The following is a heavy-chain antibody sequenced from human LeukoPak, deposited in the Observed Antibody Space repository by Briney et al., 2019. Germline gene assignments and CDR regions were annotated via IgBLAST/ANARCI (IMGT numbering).Heavy chain of an antibody. D-gene: IGHD3-22*01. CDR1: GYTFTSYG. CDR3: ARDGYYYASSVYPVDY. CDR2: ISAYNGNT. J-gene: IGHJ4*02. Sequence: ASVKVSCKASGYTFTSYGISWVRQAPGQGLEWMGWISAYNGNTNYAQKLQGRVTMTTDTSTSTAYMELRSLRSDDTAVYYCARDGYYYASSVYPVDYWGQGTLVTVSS. V-gene: IGHV1-18*01.